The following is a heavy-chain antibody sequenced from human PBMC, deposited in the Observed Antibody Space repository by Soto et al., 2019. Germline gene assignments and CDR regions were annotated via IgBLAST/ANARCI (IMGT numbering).Heavy chain of an antibody. CDR3: ARRDCSGGSCYFDY. J-gene: IGHJ4*02. V-gene: IGHV4-39*02. CDR1: GASISSPNY. D-gene: IGHD2-15*01. CDR2: LDYSGST. Sequence: QVQLQESGPGLVRPSETLSLTCTVSGASISSPNYWGWFRQPPGTGLEWIGSLDYSGSTHYNPSLGSRVTLSMDTSRTHFSLRLNSVTAADTAMYFCARRDCSGGSCYFDYWGQGTLVAVSA.